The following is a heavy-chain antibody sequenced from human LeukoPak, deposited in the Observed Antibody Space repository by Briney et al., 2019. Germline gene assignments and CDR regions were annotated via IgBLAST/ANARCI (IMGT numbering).Heavy chain of an antibody. CDR2: ISESGDKT. CDR1: GFTFNNYA. D-gene: IGHD6-19*01. CDR3: AKQWVDC. J-gene: IGHJ4*02. Sequence: GGSLRLSCAASGFTFNNYAMNWVRQAPGKGLEWVSSISESGDKTDYADSVKGRFTISRDNSRNTLYLQMNGLRAEDTALYYCAKQWVDCWGQGTLVTVSS. V-gene: IGHV3-23*01.